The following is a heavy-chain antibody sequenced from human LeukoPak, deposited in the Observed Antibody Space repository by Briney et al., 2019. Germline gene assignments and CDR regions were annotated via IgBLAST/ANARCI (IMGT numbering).Heavy chain of an antibody. Sequence: PSETLSLTCAVYGRSFSGYYWTWIRQTPGKGLEWIGEINHSGITDYNPSLRSRVTISLDTSGNQFSLKLSSVTAADTAVYYCASGYCGGACQLGGVDMWGQGTMVTVSS. CDR3: ASGYCGGACQLGGVDM. CDR1: GRSFSGYY. D-gene: IGHD2-21*02. V-gene: IGHV4-34*01. CDR2: INHSGIT. J-gene: IGHJ3*02.